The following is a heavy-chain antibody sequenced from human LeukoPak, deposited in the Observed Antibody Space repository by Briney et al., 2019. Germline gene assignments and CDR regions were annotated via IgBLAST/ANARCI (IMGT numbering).Heavy chain of an antibody. CDR3: AKDLRIRAGVPDY. D-gene: IGHD2-8*01. J-gene: IGHJ4*02. CDR1: GFTVSSNY. Sequence: GGSLRLSCAASGFTVSSNYMSWVRQAPGKGLEWVSLIYSGGSTYYADSVKGRFTISRDNSKNTLYLQMNSLRAEDTAVYYCAKDLRIRAGVPDYWGQGTLVTVSS. V-gene: IGHV3-66*01. CDR2: IYSGGST.